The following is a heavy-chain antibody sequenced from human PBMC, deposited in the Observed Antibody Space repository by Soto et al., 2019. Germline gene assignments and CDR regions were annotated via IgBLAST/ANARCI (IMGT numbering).Heavy chain of an antibody. CDR3: ARGDIVVVPAVYYYYGMDV. V-gene: IGHV3-7*05. D-gene: IGHD2-2*01. Sequence: ESGGGLVQPGGSLRLSCAASGFTVSSYWMSWVRQAPGKGLEWVANIKQDGSEKYYVDSVKGRFTISRDNAKNSLYLQMNSLRAEDTAVYYCARGDIVVVPAVYYYYGMDVWGQGTTVTVSS. J-gene: IGHJ6*02. CDR1: GFTVSSYW. CDR2: IKQDGSEK.